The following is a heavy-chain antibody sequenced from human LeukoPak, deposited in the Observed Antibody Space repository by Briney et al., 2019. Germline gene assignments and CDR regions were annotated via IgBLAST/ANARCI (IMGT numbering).Heavy chain of an antibody. CDR3: ARVGGSHYGMDV. J-gene: IGHJ6*02. Sequence: TSETLSLTCTVSGGSVSSFYWSWIRQPPGKGLEWIGYIYYSGSTEYNPSLKSRVTISVDTSKNRFSLNLSSVTAADTAVYYCARVGGSHYGMDVWGRGTTVTVSS. CDR1: GGSVSSFY. V-gene: IGHV4-59*08. CDR2: IYYSGST. D-gene: IGHD2-15*01.